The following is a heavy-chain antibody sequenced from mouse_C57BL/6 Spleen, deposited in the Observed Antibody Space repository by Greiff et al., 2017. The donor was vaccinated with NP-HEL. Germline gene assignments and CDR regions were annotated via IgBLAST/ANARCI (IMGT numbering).Heavy chain of an antibody. CDR3: ARPSYYSSYYAMDY. D-gene: IGHD2-5*01. V-gene: IGHV5-17*01. J-gene: IGHJ4*01. CDR1: GFTFSDYG. Sequence: EVNLVESGGGLVKPGGSLKLSCAASGFTFSDYGMHWVRQAPEKGLEWVAYISSGSSTIYYADTVKGRFTISRDNAKNTLFLQMTSLRSEDTAMYYCARPSYYSSYYAMDYWGQGTSVTVSS. CDR2: ISSGSSTI.